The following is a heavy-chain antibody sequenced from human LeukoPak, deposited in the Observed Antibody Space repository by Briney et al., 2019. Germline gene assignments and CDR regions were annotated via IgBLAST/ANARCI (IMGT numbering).Heavy chain of an antibody. CDR3: ANNPPRIAVAGHYYYYYMDV. CDR2: ISSSSLYI. D-gene: IGHD6-19*01. J-gene: IGHJ6*03. CDR1: GFTFSSYS. V-gene: IGHV3-21*01. Sequence: GESLRLSCATSGFTFSSYSMNWVRQAPGKALEWVSSISSSSLYIYYADSVRGRFTISRDNSKNTLYLQMNSLRAEDTAVYYCANNPPRIAVAGHYYYYYMDVWGKGTTVTISS.